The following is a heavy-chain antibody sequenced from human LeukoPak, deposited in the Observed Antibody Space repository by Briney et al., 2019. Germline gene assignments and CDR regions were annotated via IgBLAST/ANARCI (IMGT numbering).Heavy chain of an antibody. Sequence: GGSLRLSCAASGFTFSTYGMHWIRQAPGKGLEWVAFIRYDGDNKYYADSVKGRFTISRDNSKNTLYLQMNSLRVEDTAVYYCAKVYCSGGSCYSATVTTFDYWGQGTLVTVSS. V-gene: IGHV3-30*02. CDR2: IRYDGDNK. J-gene: IGHJ4*02. D-gene: IGHD2-15*01. CDR1: GFTFSTYG. CDR3: AKVYCSGGSCYSATVTTFDY.